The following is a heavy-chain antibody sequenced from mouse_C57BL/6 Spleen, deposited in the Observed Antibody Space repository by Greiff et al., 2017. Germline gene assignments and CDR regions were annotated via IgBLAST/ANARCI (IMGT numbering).Heavy chain of an antibody. D-gene: IGHD2-5*01. CDR1: GYTFTSYW. Sequence: QVQLQQPGAELVRPGTSVKLSCKASGYTFTSYWMHWVKQRPGQGLEWIGVIDPSDSYTNYNQKFKGKATLTVDTSSSTAYMQLSSLTSEDSAVYYCAHSNLYALDYWGQGTSVTVSS. CDR2: IDPSDSYT. J-gene: IGHJ4*01. CDR3: AHSNLYALDY. V-gene: IGHV1-59*01.